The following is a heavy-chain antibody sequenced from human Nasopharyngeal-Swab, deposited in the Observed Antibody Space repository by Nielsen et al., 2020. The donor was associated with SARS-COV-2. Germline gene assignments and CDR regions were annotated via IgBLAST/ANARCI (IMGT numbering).Heavy chain of an antibody. D-gene: IGHD1-26*01. V-gene: IGHV3-64D*09. CDR3: VKDRGSYVFDY. J-gene: IGHJ4*02. CDR2: ISSNWGST. CDR1: GFTFSSYA. Sequence: GESLKISCSASGFTFSSYAMHWVRQAPGKGLEYVSAISSNWGSTYYADSVKGRFTISRDNSNNTLYLQMSSLRAEDTAVYYCVKDRGSYVFDYWGQGTLVTVSS.